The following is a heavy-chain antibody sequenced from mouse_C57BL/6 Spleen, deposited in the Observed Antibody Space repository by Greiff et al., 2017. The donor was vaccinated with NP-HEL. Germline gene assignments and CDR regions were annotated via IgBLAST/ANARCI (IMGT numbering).Heavy chain of an antibody. D-gene: IGHD6-5*01. Sequence: VQLQESGPELVKPGASVKISCKASGYAFSSSWMNWVKQRPGKGLEWIGRIYPGDGDTNYNGKFKGKATLTADKSSSTAYMQLSSLTSEDSAVYFCASSYAAWFAYWGQGTLVTVSA. CDR1: GYAFSSSW. CDR3: ASSYAAWFAY. CDR2: IYPGDGDT. V-gene: IGHV1-82*01. J-gene: IGHJ3*01.